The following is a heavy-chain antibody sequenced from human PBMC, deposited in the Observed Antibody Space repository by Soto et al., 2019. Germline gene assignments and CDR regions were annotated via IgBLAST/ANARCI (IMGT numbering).Heavy chain of an antibody. CDR3: ARVGSSRWYSWFEP. Sequence: SETLSLTCTVSGGSISSGGYYWSWIRQHPGKGLEWIGYIYYSGSTYYNPSLKSRVTISVDTSKNQFSLKLSSVTAADTAVYYCARVGSSRWYSWFEPWGQGTLVTVAS. V-gene: IGHV4-31*03. D-gene: IGHD6-13*01. J-gene: IGHJ5*02. CDR1: GGSISSGGYY. CDR2: IYYSGST.